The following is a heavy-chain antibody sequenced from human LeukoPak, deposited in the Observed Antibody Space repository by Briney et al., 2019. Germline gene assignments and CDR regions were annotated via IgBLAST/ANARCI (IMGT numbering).Heavy chain of an antibody. V-gene: IGHV3-11*01. CDR3: ARATSSSTTLLDYFGY. CDR1: GFTFSDYY. J-gene: IGHJ4*02. CDR2: ISSSGSTI. D-gene: IGHD2-2*01. Sequence: GGSLRLSCAASGFTFSDYYMSWIRQAPGKGLEWVSYISSSGSTIYYADSVKGRFTISRDNAKNSLYLQMNSLRAEDTAVYYCARATSSSTTLLDYFGYWGQGTLVTVSS.